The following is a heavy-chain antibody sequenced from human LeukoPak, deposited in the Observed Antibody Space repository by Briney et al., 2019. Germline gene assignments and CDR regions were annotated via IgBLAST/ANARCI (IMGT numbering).Heavy chain of an antibody. CDR2: ISWNSGSI. D-gene: IGHD6-19*01. Sequence: GGSLRLSCAASGFTFDDYAMHWVRQAPGKGLEWVSGISWNSGSIGYADSVKGRFTISRDNAKNSLYLQMNSLRAEDTALYYCAKLAGSGWYCHFDYWGQGTLVTVSS. CDR3: AKLAGSGWYCHFDY. J-gene: IGHJ4*02. V-gene: IGHV3-9*01. CDR1: GFTFDDYA.